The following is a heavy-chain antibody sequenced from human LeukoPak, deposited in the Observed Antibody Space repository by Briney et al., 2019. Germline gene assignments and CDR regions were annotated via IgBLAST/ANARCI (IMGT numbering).Heavy chain of an antibody. Sequence: SETLSLTCTVSHYSISSNYYWGWIRQPPGKGLEWIGSIYHSGSTYYNPSLKSRVTISVDTSKNQFSLKLTSVTAADPAVYYCARSSGYMFYWGQGTLVTVSS. J-gene: IGHJ4*02. CDR1: HYSISSNYY. CDR3: ARSSGYMFY. CDR2: IYHSGST. V-gene: IGHV4-38-2*02. D-gene: IGHD3-22*01.